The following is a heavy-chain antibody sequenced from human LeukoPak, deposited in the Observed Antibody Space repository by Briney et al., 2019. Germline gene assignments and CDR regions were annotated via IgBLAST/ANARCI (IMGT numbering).Heavy chain of an antibody. CDR1: GYTFTGFC. D-gene: IGHD6-13*01. Sequence: GASVKVSCKASGYTFTGFCIHWVRQAPGQGLEWMGWINPNSGGTNYAQKFQGRVTMTTDTSISTAYMEVSRLRSDDTAVYYCARVRIGQQLDKYYYYAMDVWGQGTTVTVSS. CDR2: INPNSGGT. J-gene: IGHJ6*02. V-gene: IGHV1-2*02. CDR3: ARVRIGQQLDKYYYYAMDV.